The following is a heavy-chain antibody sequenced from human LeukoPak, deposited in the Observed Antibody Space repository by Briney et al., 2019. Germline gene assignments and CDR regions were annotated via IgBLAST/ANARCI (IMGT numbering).Heavy chain of an antibody. CDR2: IYYSGTT. CDR3: ARRSYGDNNWFDP. D-gene: IGHD1-26*01. Sequence: PSETLSLTCTVSGGSIGTYYWSWIRQSPGKGLEWIGYIYYSGTTNYNPSLNSRVTISVDTSKNQFSLKLGSVTAADTAVYYCARRSYGDNNWFDPWGQGTLVTVSS. CDR1: GGSIGTYY. J-gene: IGHJ5*02. V-gene: IGHV4-59*08.